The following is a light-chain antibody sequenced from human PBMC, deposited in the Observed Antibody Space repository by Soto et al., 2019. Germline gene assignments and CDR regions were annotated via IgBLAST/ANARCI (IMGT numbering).Light chain of an antibody. CDR1: LSVSVY. CDR2: DAF. J-gene: IGKJ5*01. CDR3: QQRQYWPPIT. Sequence: VVLTQSPATLSLSPGERANLSCRASLSVSVYLDWYQQKPGQAPRLVIYDAFNRATGIPARFSGSGSGTDFTLTISSLEPEDFAVYYCQQRQYWPPITSGQGTRLEIK. V-gene: IGKV3-11*01.